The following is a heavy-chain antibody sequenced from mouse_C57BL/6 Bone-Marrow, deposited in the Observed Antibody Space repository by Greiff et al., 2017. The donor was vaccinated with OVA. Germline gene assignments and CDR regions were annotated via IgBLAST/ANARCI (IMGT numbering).Heavy chain of an antibody. D-gene: IGHD1-2*01. CDR3: ARRVSCHFDY. J-gene: IGHJ2*01. V-gene: IGHV1-64*01. CDR1: GYTFTSYW. CDR2: IHPNSGST. Sequence: QVQLQQSGAELVKPGASVKLSCKASGYTFTSYWMHWVKQRPGQGLEWIGMIHPNSGSTNYNEKFKSKATLTVDKSSSTAYMQLSSLTSEDSAVYYCARRVSCHFDYWGQGTTLTVSS.